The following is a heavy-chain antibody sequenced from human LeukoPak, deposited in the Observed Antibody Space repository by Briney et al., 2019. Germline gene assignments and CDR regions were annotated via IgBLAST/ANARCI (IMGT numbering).Heavy chain of an antibody. J-gene: IGHJ6*03. CDR2: IYYSGST. CDR3: ARVAQYQLRPSGYYFYMDV. Sequence: SETLSLTCTVSGGSVSGYYWSWIRQPPGKGLEWIGYIYYSGSTNYNPSLKSRVTISVDTSKNQFSLRLSSVTAADTAVYYCARVAQYQLRPSGYYFYMDVWGKGTTVTVSS. CDR1: GGSVSGYY. V-gene: IGHV4-59*02. D-gene: IGHD2-2*01.